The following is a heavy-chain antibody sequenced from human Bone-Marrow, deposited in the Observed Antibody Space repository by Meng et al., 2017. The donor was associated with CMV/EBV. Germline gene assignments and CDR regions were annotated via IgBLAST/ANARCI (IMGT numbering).Heavy chain of an antibody. J-gene: IGHJ4*02. CDR1: GGSVSSGSYY. CDR3: ARQTVISSWDPPKPFDH. V-gene: IGHV4-61*01. D-gene: IGHD6-13*01. Sequence: SETLSLTCTVSGGSVSSGSYYWSWIRQPPGKGLEWIGYIYYSGSTNYNPSLKSRVTISVDTSKNQYSLKLSSVTAADTAVYYCARQTVISSWDPPKPFDHWGQGTLVTVSS. CDR2: IYYSGST.